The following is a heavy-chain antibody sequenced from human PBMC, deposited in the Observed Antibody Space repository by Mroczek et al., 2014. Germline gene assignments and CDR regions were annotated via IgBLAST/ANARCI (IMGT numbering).Heavy chain of an antibody. V-gene: IGHV4-59*01. CDR2: IYYSGST. J-gene: IGHJ3*02. D-gene: IGHD3-3*01. Sequence: QVQLQESGPGLVKPSETLSLTCTVSGGSISSYYWSWIRQPPGKGLEWIGYIYYSGSTNYNPSLKSRVTISVDTSKNQFSLKLSSVTAADTAVYYCARVQLRFLEWFDAFDIWAKGQWSPSLQ. CDR3: ARVQLRFLEWFDAFDI. CDR1: GGSISSYY.